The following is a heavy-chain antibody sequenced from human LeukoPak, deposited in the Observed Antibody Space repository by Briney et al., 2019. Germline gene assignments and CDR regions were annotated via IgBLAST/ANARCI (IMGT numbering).Heavy chain of an antibody. D-gene: IGHD3-10*02. CDR3: ASHSSYVSPFRS. V-gene: IGHV4-59*08. CDR1: GVSISPYY. Sequence: SETLSLTCAVSGVSISPYYWAWIRQPPGKGLEWLGYIYYSGSTNYNPSLKSRVTISVDMSKNQFSLKLSSVTAADTAVYYCASHSSYVSPFRSWGRGPLVTVSP. CDR2: IYYSGST. J-gene: IGHJ5*02.